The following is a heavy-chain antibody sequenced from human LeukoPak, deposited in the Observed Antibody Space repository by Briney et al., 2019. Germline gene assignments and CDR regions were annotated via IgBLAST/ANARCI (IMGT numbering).Heavy chain of an antibody. D-gene: IGHD3-22*01. CDR2: FGPEDGET. CDR1: GCTLTELS. CDR3: ARGPYYYDSSGYAFDI. J-gene: IGHJ3*02. Sequence: GASVKVSCKVSGCTLTELSMHWVRQAPGKGLEWMGGFGPEDGETIYAQKFQGRVTMAVDTSTDTAYMELSSLRSEDTAVYYCARGPYYYDSSGYAFDIWGQGTMVTVSS. V-gene: IGHV1-24*01.